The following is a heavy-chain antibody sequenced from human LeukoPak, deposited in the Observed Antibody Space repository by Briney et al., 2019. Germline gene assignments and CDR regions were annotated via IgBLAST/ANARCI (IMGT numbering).Heavy chain of an antibody. V-gene: IGHV4-59*01. J-gene: IGHJ4*02. D-gene: IGHD2-21*01. Sequence: KSSETLSLTRTVSGGSINSDYWSWIRQPPGKGLEWIGDIYYTGRPNYNASLKSRVTISVDRSRNQFSLNLKSVTAADTAAYYCARGGTYLDYWGQGTLVAISS. CDR3: ARGGTYLDY. CDR1: GGSINSDY. CDR2: IYYTGRP.